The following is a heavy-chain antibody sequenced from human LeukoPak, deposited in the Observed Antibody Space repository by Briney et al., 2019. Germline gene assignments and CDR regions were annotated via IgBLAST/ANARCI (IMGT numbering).Heavy chain of an antibody. Sequence: GASVKVSCKASGYTFTSYDINWVRQATGQGLEWMGWINPNNGNTGYAQKFQGRVTMTRDTSISTAYMEVSSLRSEDTAVYYCAAATYCSSTSCYIGGVYYFDYWGQGTLVTVSS. J-gene: IGHJ4*02. CDR1: GYTFTSYD. CDR3: AAATYCSSTSCYIGGVYYFDY. D-gene: IGHD2-2*02. CDR2: INPNNGNT. V-gene: IGHV1-8*01.